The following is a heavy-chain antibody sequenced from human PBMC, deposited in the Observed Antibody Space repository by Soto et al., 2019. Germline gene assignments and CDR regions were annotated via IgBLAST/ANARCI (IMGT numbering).Heavy chain of an antibody. CDR2: IYYSGST. Sequence: SETLSLTCAVSGGSISSNNWWSWVRQPPGKGLEWIGYIYYSGSTNYNPSLKSRVTISVDTSKNQFSLKLSSVTAADTAVYYCARDNGYSYGYTLDHWGQGTLVTVSS. CDR3: ARDNGYSYGYTLDH. D-gene: IGHD5-18*01. V-gene: IGHV4-4*02. J-gene: IGHJ4*02. CDR1: GGSISSNNW.